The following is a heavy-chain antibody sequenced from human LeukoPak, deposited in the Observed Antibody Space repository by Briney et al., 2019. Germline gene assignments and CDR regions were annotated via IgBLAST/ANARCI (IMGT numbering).Heavy chain of an antibody. CDR2: ISYDGSNK. D-gene: IGHD3-16*01. J-gene: IGHJ4*02. Sequence: GGSLRPSCAASGFTFSSYAMHWVRQAPGKGLEWVAVISYDGSNKYYADSVKGRFTISRDNSKNTLYLQMNSLRAEDTAVYYCARDHGGSLDYWGQGTLVTVSS. CDR3: ARDHGGSLDY. V-gene: IGHV3-30-3*01. CDR1: GFTFSSYA.